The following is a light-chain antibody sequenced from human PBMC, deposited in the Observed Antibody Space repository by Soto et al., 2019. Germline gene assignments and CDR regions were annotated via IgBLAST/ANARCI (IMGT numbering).Light chain of an antibody. CDR3: TSYTSSSPVV. J-gene: IGLJ2*01. V-gene: IGLV2-14*01. CDR2: DVS. CDR1: SSDVGGYDY. Sequence: QSALTQPASVSGSPGQSITISCTGTSSDVGGYDYVSWYQQHPDKAPKLVIYDVSNRPSGVSNRFSGSKSGNTASLTISGLQAEDEADYYCTSYTSSSPVVFGGGTKLTDL.